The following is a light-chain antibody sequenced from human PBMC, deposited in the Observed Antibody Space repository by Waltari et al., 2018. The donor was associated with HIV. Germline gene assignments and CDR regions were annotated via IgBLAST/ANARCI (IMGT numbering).Light chain of an antibody. Sequence: DTHMTQSPSSLSASVGDRVTITCRASQSIGAHLAWYQVKPGKAPRLLVYATSFLQSGVSSRFSGGGSGTEFTLTISNLQADDSATYFCQQGDSLPFTFGRGTKVAI. CDR2: ATS. CDR3: QQGDSLPFT. J-gene: IGKJ4*01. CDR1: QSIGAH. V-gene: IGKV1-12*01.